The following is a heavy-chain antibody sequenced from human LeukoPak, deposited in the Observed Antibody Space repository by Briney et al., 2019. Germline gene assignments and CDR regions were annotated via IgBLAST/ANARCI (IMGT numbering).Heavy chain of an antibody. D-gene: IGHD6-13*01. V-gene: IGHV3-11*06. J-gene: IGHJ4*02. CDR2: ISGTSSYA. Sequence: GGSLRLSCAASGFTFSDYYMSWIRQAPGKGLEWVSYISGTSSYATYADSVKGRFTISRDNAKNSLYLQMNSLRGEDTAVYYCARLGSIAAAGTPDYWGQGTLVTVSS. CDR1: GFTFSDYY. CDR3: ARLGSIAAAGTPDY.